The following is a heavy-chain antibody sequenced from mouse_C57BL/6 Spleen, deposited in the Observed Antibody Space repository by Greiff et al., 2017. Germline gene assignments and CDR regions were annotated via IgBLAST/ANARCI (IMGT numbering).Heavy chain of an antibody. CDR3: ARSDGNDY. D-gene: IGHD2-1*01. CDR1: GYTFTSYT. V-gene: IGHV1-4*01. CDR2: INPSSGYT. J-gene: IGHJ4*01. Sequence: VKLMESGAELARPGASVKMSCKASGYTFTSYTMHWVKQRPGQGLEWIGYINPSSGYTKYNQKFKDKATLTADKSSSTAYMQLSSLTSEDAAVYYCARSDGNDYWGQGTSVTVSS.